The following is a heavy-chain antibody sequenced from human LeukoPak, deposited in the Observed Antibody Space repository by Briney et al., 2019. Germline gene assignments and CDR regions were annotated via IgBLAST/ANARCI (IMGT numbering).Heavy chain of an antibody. V-gene: IGHV3-74*01. Sequence: PGGSLRLSCAASGFTFSSYWMHWVRQAPGKGLMWVSHIDDDGSTTTAYADSVKGRFTISRDNSKNTLYLQMNSLRAEDTAVYYCAKGLYSGSYYWGQGTLVTVSS. CDR3: AKGLYSGSYY. CDR2: IDDDGSTTT. J-gene: IGHJ4*02. CDR1: GFTFSSYW. D-gene: IGHD1-26*01.